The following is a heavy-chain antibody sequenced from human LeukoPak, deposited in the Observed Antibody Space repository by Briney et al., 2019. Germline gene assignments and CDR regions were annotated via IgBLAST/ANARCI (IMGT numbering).Heavy chain of an antibody. CDR3: ARGVWFGEQSFDY. CDR1: GGTFNSYA. Sequence: GASVKVSCKASGGTFNSYAISWVRQAPGQGLEWMGRIIPILGIANYAQKFQGRVTITADKSTSTAYMELSSLRSEDTAVYYCARGVWFGEQSFDYWGQGTLVTVSS. CDR2: IIPILGIA. J-gene: IGHJ4*02. V-gene: IGHV1-69*04. D-gene: IGHD3-10*01.